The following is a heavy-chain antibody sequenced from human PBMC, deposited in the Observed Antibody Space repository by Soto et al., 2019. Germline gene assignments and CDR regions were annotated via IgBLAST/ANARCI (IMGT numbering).Heavy chain of an antibody. Sequence: DSVKASSKASGYTFPSSAMHWVRQAPGQRLEWMGWINAGNGNTKYSQKFQGRVTITRDTSASTAYMELSSLRSEDTAVYYCARDARAYYYYAFDIWGQGTMVTVSS. J-gene: IGHJ3*02. CDR3: ARDARAYYYYAFDI. V-gene: IGHV1-3*01. CDR2: INAGNGNT. D-gene: IGHD3-10*01. CDR1: GYTFPSSA.